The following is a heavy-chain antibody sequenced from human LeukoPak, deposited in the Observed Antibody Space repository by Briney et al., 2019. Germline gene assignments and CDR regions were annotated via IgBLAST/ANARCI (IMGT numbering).Heavy chain of an antibody. J-gene: IGHJ4*02. CDR1: GFTFSSYS. CDR3: ARDKGVRLTPFDY. V-gene: IGHV3-21*01. D-gene: IGHD3-10*01. Sequence: PGGSLRLSCAASGFTFSSYSMNWVRQAPGKGLEWVSSISSSSSYIYYADSVKGRFTISRDNAKNSLYLPMNSLRAEDTAVYYCARDKGVRLTPFDYWGQGTLVTVSS. CDR2: ISSSSSYI.